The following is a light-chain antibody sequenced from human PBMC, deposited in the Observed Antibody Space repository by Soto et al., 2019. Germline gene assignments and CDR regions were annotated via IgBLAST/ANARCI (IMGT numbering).Light chain of an antibody. CDR1: QGISSW. CDR3: QQANIFAWT. Sequence: EIQMNQNPSSVSASVGDRVTITCRASQGISSWLAWNQQKPGKGPKXVIYAASSLQSGVPSRFSGSGSGTDFTITISSLQPEDCQTYYCQQANIFAWTFGQGSKV. J-gene: IGKJ1*01. V-gene: IGKV1-12*01. CDR2: AAS.